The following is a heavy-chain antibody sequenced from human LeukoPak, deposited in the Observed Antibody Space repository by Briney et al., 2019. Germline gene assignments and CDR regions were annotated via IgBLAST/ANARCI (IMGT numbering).Heavy chain of an antibody. CDR3: ARDTHYYGSGSPAFDI. J-gene: IGHJ3*02. CDR2: ISSSGSTI. V-gene: IGHV3-48*03. D-gene: IGHD3-10*01. CDR1: GFMFSSYW. Sequence: GGSLRLSCAASGFMFSSYWMSWARQAPGKGLEWVSYISSSGSTIYYADSVKGRFTISRDNAKNSLYLQMNSLRAEDTAVYYCARDTHYYGSGSPAFDIWGQGTKVTVSS.